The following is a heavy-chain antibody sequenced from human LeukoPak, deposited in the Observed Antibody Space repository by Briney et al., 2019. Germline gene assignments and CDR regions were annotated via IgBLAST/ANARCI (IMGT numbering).Heavy chain of an antibody. D-gene: IGHD3-9*01. Sequence: GGSLRLSCAASGFTFDDYAMHWVRQAPGKGLEWVSGISWNSGSIGYADSVKGRFTISRDNAKNSLYLQMNSLRAEDTALYYCAKDFDILTGYYTFDYWGQGTLVTVSS. CDR1: GFTFDDYA. J-gene: IGHJ4*02. CDR3: AKDFDILTGYYTFDY. CDR2: ISWNSGSI. V-gene: IGHV3-9*01.